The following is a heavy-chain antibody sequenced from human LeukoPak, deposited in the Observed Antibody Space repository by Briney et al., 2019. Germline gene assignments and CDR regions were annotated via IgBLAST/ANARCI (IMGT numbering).Heavy chain of an antibody. CDR2: IYYSGST. Sequence: ASETLSLTCTVSGGSISSYYWSWIRQPPGKGLEWIGYIYYSGSTNYNPSLKSRVTISVDTSKNQFSLKLTSVTAADTALYYCARQGTSIVGATIDYWGQGTLVTVSS. V-gene: IGHV4-59*08. CDR3: ARQGTSIVGATIDY. D-gene: IGHD1-26*01. CDR1: GGSISSYY. J-gene: IGHJ4*02.